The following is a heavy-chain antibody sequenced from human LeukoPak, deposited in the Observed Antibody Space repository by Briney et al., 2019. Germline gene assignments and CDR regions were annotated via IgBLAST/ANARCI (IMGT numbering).Heavy chain of an antibody. D-gene: IGHD3-22*01. CDR2: INPTGGST. Sequence: ASVKVSCKASGYTFTSYYMHWVRQAPGQGLEWMGIINPTGGSTSYAQKFQGRVTLTRDTSTTTVYMELYSLRSEDTAVYYCARGRAYASSGYDLLDHWGQGTLVTVSS. V-gene: IGHV1-46*01. CDR1: GYTFTSYY. J-gene: IGHJ4*02. CDR3: ARGRAYASSGYDLLDH.